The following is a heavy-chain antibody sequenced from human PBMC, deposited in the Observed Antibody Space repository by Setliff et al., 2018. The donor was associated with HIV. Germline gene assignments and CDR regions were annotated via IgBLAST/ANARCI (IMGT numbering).Heavy chain of an antibody. J-gene: IGHJ4*02. CDR3: ARHPREEPQRNYKFDS. D-gene: IGHD1-7*01. CDR1: GGSVNDFY. Sequence: PSETLSLTCTVSGGSVNDFYCNWIRQPPGKGPEWIGYIHSSGSTIYNPSLKSRITISLDTSKSQFSLRLTSVTATDTAIYYCARHPREEPQRNYKFDSWGQGTLVTVSS. V-gene: IGHV4-59*08. CDR2: IHSSGST.